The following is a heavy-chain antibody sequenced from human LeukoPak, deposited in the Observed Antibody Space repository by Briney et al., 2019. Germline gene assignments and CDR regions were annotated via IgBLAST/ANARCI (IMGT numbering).Heavy chain of an antibody. D-gene: IGHD6-19*01. CDR1: GFTFSSYG. CDR3: EAYSGWYFRDSDY. V-gene: IGHV3-30*02. Sequence: GGSLRLSCAASGFTFSSYGMHWVRQAPGKGLEWVAFIRYDGSNKHYADSVKGRFTISRDNSKNTLYLQMNSLRAEDTAVYYCEAYSGWYFRDSDYWGQGTLVTVSS. J-gene: IGHJ4*02. CDR2: IRYDGSNK.